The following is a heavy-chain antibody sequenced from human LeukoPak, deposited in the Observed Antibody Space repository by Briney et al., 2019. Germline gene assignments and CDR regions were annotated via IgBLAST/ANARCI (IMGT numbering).Heavy chain of an antibody. CDR1: GFTFSSFG. J-gene: IGHJ4*02. V-gene: IGHV3-30*03. D-gene: IGHD6-25*01. CDR2: TSYDGNEK. Sequence: GGSLRLSCAASGFTFSSFGMHWVRQAPGNGLEWVTVTSYDGNEKYYADSVKGRFTISRDNSKNTVYLQMNSLRAEDTAVYYCATGGTRAATGRMGFWGQGTLVTVSS. CDR3: ATGGTRAATGRMGF.